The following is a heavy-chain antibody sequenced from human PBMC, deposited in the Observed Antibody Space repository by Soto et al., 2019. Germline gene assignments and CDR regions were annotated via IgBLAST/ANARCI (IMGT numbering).Heavy chain of an antibody. Sequence: QVQLVQSGAEVKKPGSSVKVSCKASGGTFSSYAISWVRQAPGQGLEWMGGIIPIFGTANYAQKFQGRVTLPPDYSTSTAYMELSSLRSEHTAVYYFAGRNLYYYYGMYFWGQGTTVTVSS. CDR2: IIPIFGTA. CDR1: GGTFSSYA. CDR3: AGRNLYYYYGMYF. J-gene: IGHJ6*02. V-gene: IGHV1-69*05.